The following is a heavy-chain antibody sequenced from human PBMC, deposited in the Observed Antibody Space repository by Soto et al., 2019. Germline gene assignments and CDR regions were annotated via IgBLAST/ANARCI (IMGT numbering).Heavy chain of an antibody. CDR2: IYYSGST. D-gene: IGHD2-15*01. CDR3: ARVGRYCSGGSCYRSIDAFAI. Sequence: SETLSLTCTVSGGSISRYYWSWIRQPPGKGLEWIGYIYYSGSTNYNPSLKSRVTISVDTSKNQFSLKLSSVTAADTAVYYCARVGRYCSGGSCYRSIDAFAIRRQGTIVTVSS. J-gene: IGHJ3*02. V-gene: IGHV4-59*01. CDR1: GGSISRYY.